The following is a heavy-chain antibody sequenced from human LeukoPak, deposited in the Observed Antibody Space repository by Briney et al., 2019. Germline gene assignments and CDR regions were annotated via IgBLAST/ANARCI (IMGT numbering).Heavy chain of an antibody. CDR1: GYTFTDYY. CDR2: INPNSGDT. Sequence: ASVKVPCKVSGYTFTDYYMHWVRQAPGQGLEWMGWINPNSGDTYYAQKFQGRVTMTRDTSISTAYMELSRLRSDDTAFYYCARPTLQTLGAWGQGTLVTVSS. CDR3: ARPTLQTLGA. D-gene: IGHD3-10*01. J-gene: IGHJ5*02. V-gene: IGHV1-2*02.